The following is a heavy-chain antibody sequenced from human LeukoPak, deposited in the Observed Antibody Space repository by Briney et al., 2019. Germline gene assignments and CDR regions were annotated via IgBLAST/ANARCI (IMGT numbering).Heavy chain of an antibody. V-gene: IGHV1-2*06. J-gene: IGHJ3*02. CDR2: IDPNSGGT. Sequence: GASVKVSCKASGYTFTGYYIHWVRQAPGQGLEWMGRIDPNSGGTNYAQKFQGRVTMTRDTSISTAYMELSRLRSDDTAVYYCAIGGGGSGRNAFDIWGQGTMVTVSS. CDR1: GYTFTGYY. D-gene: IGHD3-16*01. CDR3: AIGGGGSGRNAFDI.